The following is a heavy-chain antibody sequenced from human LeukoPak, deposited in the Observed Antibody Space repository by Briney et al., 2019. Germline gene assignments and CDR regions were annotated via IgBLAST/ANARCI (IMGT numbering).Heavy chain of an antibody. Sequence: SETLSLTCAVYGGSFSGYYWSWIRQPPGKGLEWIGEINHSGSTNYNPSLKSRVTISVDTSKNQFSLKLSSVTAADTAVYYCAREGTTHLPMVRGVIGYWGQGTLVTVSS. V-gene: IGHV4-34*01. CDR3: AREGTTHLPMVRGVIGY. CDR2: INHSGST. CDR1: GGSFSGYY. D-gene: IGHD3-10*01. J-gene: IGHJ4*02.